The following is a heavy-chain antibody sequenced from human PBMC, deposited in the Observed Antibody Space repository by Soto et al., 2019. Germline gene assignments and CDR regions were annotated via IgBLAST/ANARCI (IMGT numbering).Heavy chain of an antibody. CDR2: IYYSGST. CDR1: GGSISSYY. V-gene: IGHV4-59*01. Sequence: PSETLSLTCTVSGGSISSYYWSWIRQPPGKGLEWIGYIYYSGSTNYNPSLKSRVTISVDTSKNQFSLKLSSVTAGDTAVYYCARGKDSSGRNDYWGQGTLVTVSS. D-gene: IGHD3-22*01. CDR3: ARGKDSSGRNDY. J-gene: IGHJ4*02.